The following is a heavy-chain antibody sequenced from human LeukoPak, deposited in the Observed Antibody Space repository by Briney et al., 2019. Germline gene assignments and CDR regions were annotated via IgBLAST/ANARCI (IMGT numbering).Heavy chain of an antibody. Sequence: SVKVSCKASGGTFSSYAISWVRQAPGQGREWMGGIIPIFGTANYAQKFQGRVTITADESTSTAYMELSSLRSEDTAVYYCAREYYYGSSGYYPPHAFDIWGEGTMVTVSS. CDR1: GGTFSSYA. CDR2: IIPIFGTA. CDR3: AREYYYGSSGYYPPHAFDI. D-gene: IGHD3-22*01. J-gene: IGHJ3*02. V-gene: IGHV1-69*01.